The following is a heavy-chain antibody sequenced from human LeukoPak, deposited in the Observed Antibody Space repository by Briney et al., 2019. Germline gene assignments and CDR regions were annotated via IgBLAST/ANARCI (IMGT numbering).Heavy chain of an antibody. CDR1: GGPITTYY. J-gene: IGHJ5*01. CDR3: ARDSGTTGEVKFDS. D-gene: IGHD3-10*01. CDR2: ISGSGVI. V-gene: IGHV4-4*07. Sequence: SETLSLTCTVSGGPITTYYLSWIRQSAGMGLEWIGRISGSGVITYNPSLKSRVILSLDTSNNHFSLKLISVTAADTAVYYCARDSGTTGEVKFDSWGQGMLVTVSS.